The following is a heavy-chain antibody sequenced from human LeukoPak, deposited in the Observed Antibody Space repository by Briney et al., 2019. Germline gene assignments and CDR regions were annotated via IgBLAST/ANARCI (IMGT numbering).Heavy chain of an antibody. D-gene: IGHD3-10*01. CDR3: ATGRPYYTMVPLLNY. J-gene: IGHJ4*02. Sequence: GTSVKVSCKASGFSFTDSAVQWMRQARGQSPEWIGWIVVGSGNTNYAQKFQGRVTLTTDTSTRTAYMELRNLRSEDTAVYYCATGRPYYTMVPLLNYWGQGTLVTVSS. CDR1: GFSFTDSA. V-gene: IGHV1-58*01. CDR2: IVVGSGNT.